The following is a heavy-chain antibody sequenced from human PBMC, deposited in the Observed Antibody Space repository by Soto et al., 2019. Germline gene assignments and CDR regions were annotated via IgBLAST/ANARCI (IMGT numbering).Heavy chain of an antibody. V-gene: IGHV5-51*01. J-gene: IGHJ6*02. Sequence: PGETLKISCKGSCYSLSSYWIGWVRPMAPKGLEGMGIIYPGDSDTRYSPSFQGQVTISADKSISTAYLQWSSLKASDTAMYYCARTAAAGKYYYGMDVWGQGTTGTVSS. D-gene: IGHD6-13*01. CDR3: ARTAAAGKYYYGMDV. CDR2: IYPGDSDT. CDR1: CYSLSSYW.